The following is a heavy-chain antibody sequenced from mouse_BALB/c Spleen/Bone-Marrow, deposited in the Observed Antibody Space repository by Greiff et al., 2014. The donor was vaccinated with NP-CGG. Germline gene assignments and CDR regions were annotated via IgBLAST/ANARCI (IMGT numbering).Heavy chain of an antibody. CDR3: ARGNWEAIDY. CDR1: GYTFTSYW. D-gene: IGHD4-1*01. CDR2: INPRIGYT. Sequence: QVQLQQSGAELAKPGASVKMSCKASGYTFTSYWMHWVKQRPGQGLEWIGYINPRIGYTEYNQKFKDKATLTADKSSSTAYMQLSSLTSEDSAVYYCARGNWEAIDYWGQGTSVTVSS. J-gene: IGHJ4*01. V-gene: IGHV1-7*01.